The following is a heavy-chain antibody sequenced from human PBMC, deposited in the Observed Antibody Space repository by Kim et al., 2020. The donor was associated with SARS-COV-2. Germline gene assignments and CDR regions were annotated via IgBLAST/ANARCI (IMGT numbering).Heavy chain of an antibody. Sequence: LSLTCAASGFTFSSYDMHWVRQATGKGLEWVSAIGTAGDTYYPGSVKGRFTISRENAKNSLYLQMNSLRAGDTAVYYCARGAYDYGDYYYYGMDVWGQGTTVTVSS. V-gene: IGHV3-13*01. CDR3: ARGAYDYGDYYYYGMDV. J-gene: IGHJ6*02. CDR2: IGTAGDT. CDR1: GFTFSSYD. D-gene: IGHD4-17*01.